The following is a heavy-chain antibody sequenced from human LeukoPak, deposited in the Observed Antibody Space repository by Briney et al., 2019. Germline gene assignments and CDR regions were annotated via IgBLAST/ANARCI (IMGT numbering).Heavy chain of an antibody. J-gene: IGHJ4*02. CDR3: ARRSLWFGELPSPAPYDY. Sequence: GGSLRLSCVASGFTFSSYEMNWVRQAPGKGLEWLSYITTSDSTTHYADSVKGRFTISRDNAKNSLYLQMNSLRAEDTAVYYCARRSLWFGELPSPAPYDYWGQGTLVTVSS. D-gene: IGHD3-10*01. CDR1: GFTFSSYE. V-gene: IGHV3-48*03. CDR2: ITTSDSTT.